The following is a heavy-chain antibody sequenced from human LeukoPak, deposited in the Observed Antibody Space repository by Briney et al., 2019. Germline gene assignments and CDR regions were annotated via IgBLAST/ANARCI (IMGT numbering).Heavy chain of an antibody. Sequence: AGGSLRLSCAASGFTFSSYAMSWVRQAPGKGLEWVSVISGSVGSTYYADSVKGRFTISRDNSKNTLYLQMNSLRAEDTAVYYCSRDRISGGSCLDYWGQGTLVTVSS. CDR3: SRDRISGGSCLDY. D-gene: IGHD2-15*01. CDR2: ISGSVGST. V-gene: IGHV3-23*01. J-gene: IGHJ4*02. CDR1: GFTFSSYA.